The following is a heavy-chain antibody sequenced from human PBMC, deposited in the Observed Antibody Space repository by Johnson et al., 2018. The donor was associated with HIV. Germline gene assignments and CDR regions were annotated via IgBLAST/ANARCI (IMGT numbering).Heavy chain of an antibody. D-gene: IGHD2-2*01. CDR2: IKQDGSEK. CDR1: GFTFSSYW. V-gene: IGHV3-7*01. CDR3: ARERIGYSSSGDAFDL. J-gene: IGHJ3*01. Sequence: VQLVESGGGLVQPGGSLRLSCAASGFTFSSYWMSWVRQAPGKGLEWVANIKQDGSEKYYVDSVKGRFTISRDNAKNSLYLQMNSLRAEDTAVYYCARERIGYSSSGDAFDLWGQETVVTVAS.